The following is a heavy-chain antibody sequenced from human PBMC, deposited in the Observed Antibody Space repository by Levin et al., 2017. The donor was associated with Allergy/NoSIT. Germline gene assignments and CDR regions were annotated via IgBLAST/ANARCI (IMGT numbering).Heavy chain of an antibody. Sequence: GGSLRLSCAASGFTFSSYAMHWVRQAPGKGLEWVAVISYDGSNKYYADSVKGRFTISRDNSKNTLYLQMNSLRAEDTAVYYCARSPPFGDPLLYVDYWGQGTLVTVSS. CDR3: ARSPPFGDPLLYVDY. J-gene: IGHJ4*02. D-gene: IGHD3-10*01. CDR2: ISYDGSNK. CDR1: GFTFSSYA. V-gene: IGHV3-30-3*01.